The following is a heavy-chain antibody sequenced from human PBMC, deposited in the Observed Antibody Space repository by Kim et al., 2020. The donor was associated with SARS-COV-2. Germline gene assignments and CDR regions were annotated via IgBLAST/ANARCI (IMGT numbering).Heavy chain of an antibody. CDR2: IYYSGST. V-gene: IGHV4-59*01. CDR1: GGSISNYY. D-gene: IGHD3-16*01. CDR3: AREKLGGLTGMDV. Sequence: SETLSLTCTASGGSISNYYWSWIRQPPGKGLEWIGYIYYSGSTNYNPSLKSRVTISLDTSKNHFSLKLRSVTAADTAVYYCAREKLGGLTGMDVWGQGTTVTVSS. J-gene: IGHJ6*02.